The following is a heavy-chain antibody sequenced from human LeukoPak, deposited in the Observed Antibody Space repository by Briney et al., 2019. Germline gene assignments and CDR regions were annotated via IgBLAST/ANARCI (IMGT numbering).Heavy chain of an antibody. Sequence: PSETLSLTCTVSGGSISSYYWSWIRQPAGKGLEWIGRIYTSGSTNYNPSLKSRVTMSVDTSKNQFSLKLSSVTAADTAVYYCARDQRGYCSSTSCYLQTFYRGYNYYYYGMDVWGQGTTVTVSS. D-gene: IGHD2-2*01. CDR2: IYTSGST. J-gene: IGHJ6*02. CDR1: GGSISSYY. V-gene: IGHV4-4*07. CDR3: ARDQRGYCSSTSCYLQTFYRGYNYYYYGMDV.